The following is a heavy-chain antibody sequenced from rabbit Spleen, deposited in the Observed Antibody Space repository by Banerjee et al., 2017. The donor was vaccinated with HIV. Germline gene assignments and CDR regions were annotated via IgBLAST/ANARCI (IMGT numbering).Heavy chain of an antibody. V-gene: IGHV1S7*01. J-gene: IGHJ4*01. Sequence: QLKETGGGLVQPGGSLKLSCKASGFDFSSYYMSWVRQAPGKGLEWIGYIDPIFGRTYYASWVNGRFTISSHNAQNTLYLQLNSLTAADTATYFCVRDLGYDDYSEKGYFNLWGRGTLVTVS. D-gene: IGHD2-1*01. CDR3: VRDLGYDDYSEKGYFNL. CDR1: GFDFSSYY. CDR2: IDPIFGRT.